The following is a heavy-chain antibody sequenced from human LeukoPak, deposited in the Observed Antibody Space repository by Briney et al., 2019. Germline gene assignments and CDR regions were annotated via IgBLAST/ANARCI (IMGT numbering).Heavy chain of an antibody. CDR3: ARDARGAAAADDPFDI. Sequence: GGSLRLSCAASGFTFSSYAMSWVRQAPGKGLEWVSYISSSGSTIYYADSVKGRFTISRDNAKNSLYLQMNSLRAEDTAVYYCARDARGAAAADDPFDIWGQGTMVTVSS. J-gene: IGHJ3*02. V-gene: IGHV3-48*04. CDR2: ISSSGSTI. D-gene: IGHD6-13*01. CDR1: GFTFSSYA.